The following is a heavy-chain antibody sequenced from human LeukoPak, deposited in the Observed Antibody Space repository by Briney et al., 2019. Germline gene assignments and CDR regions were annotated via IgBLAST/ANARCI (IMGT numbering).Heavy chain of an antibody. J-gene: IGHJ4*02. Sequence: KQDGSEKYYVDSVKGRFTISRDNAKNSLYLQMNSLRAEDTAVYYCASGYSSGWYRRFDYWGQGTLVTVSS. CDR2: KQDGSEK. CDR3: ASGYSSGWYRRFDY. D-gene: IGHD6-19*01. V-gene: IGHV3-7*01.